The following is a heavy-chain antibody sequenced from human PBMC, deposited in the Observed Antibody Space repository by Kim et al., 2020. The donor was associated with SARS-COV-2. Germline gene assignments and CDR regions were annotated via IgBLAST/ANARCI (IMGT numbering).Heavy chain of an antibody. V-gene: IGHV4-39*01. J-gene: IGHJ6*02. CDR1: GGSISSSSYY. CDR3: ARLPRDRLLYPFMDV. D-gene: IGHD2-8*01. CDR2: IYYSGCT. Sequence: SETLSLTCTVSGGSISSSSYYWGWIRQPPGKGLEWIGSIYYSGCTYYNPSLKSRVTISVDTSKNQFSLKLSSVTAADTAVYYCARLPRDRLLYPFMDVWGQGTTVTVSS.